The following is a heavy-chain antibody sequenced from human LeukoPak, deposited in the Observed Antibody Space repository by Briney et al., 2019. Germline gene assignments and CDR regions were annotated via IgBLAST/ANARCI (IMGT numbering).Heavy chain of an antibody. J-gene: IGHJ6*02. CDR2: IYTSGST. Sequence: SETLSLTCTVSGGSISSYYWRWIRQPVGKGLEWIVCIYTSGSTNYNPSLKGRVTMSVDTSKNQFSLKLSSVTAADTAVYYCARGSYDSSGYYYYGMDVWGQGTTVTVSS. CDR1: GGSISSYY. V-gene: IGHV4-4*07. D-gene: IGHD3-22*01. CDR3: ARGSYDSSGYYYYGMDV.